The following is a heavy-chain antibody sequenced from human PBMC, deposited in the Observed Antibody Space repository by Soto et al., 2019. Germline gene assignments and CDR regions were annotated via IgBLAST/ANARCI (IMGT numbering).Heavy chain of an antibody. J-gene: IGHJ5*02. D-gene: IGHD6-19*01. CDR1: GYTFTSYD. Sequence: QVQLVQSGAEVKKPGASVKVSCKASGYTFTSYDINWVRQATGQGLEWLGWMNPNSGNTVYAQKFQGRVNMTRNTSISTAYMELSSLRYEDTAVYYCARRRLGAGKGRYRWFDPWGQGTLVTVSS. CDR2: MNPNSGNT. V-gene: IGHV1-8*01. CDR3: ARRRLGAGKGRYRWFDP.